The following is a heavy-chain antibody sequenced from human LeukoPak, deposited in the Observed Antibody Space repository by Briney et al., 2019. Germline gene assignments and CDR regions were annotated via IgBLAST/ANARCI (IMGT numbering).Heavy chain of an antibody. Sequence: GSLRLSCAASGFTFNSYSMNRVRQAPGKGLEWVSYISSSSSTIYYADSVKGRFTISRDNAKNSLYLQMNSLRAEDTAVYYCARDYSSPFNFDYWGQGTLVTVSS. V-gene: IGHV3-48*04. D-gene: IGHD6-6*01. J-gene: IGHJ4*02. CDR2: ISSSSSTI. CDR1: GFTFNSYS. CDR3: ARDYSSPFNFDY.